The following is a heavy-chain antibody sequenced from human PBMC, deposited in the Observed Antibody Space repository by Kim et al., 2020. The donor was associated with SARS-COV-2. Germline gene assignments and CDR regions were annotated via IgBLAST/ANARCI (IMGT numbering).Heavy chain of an antibody. Sequence: SETLSLTCTVSGGSISISSYYWGWIRQPPGKGLEWIGSIYYSGSTYYNPSLKSRVTISVDTSKNQFSLKLSSVTAADTAVYYCASLDPLHIVVVPAAMPGYRGFDYWGQGTLVTVSS. CDR1: GGSISISSYY. CDR2: IYYSGST. J-gene: IGHJ4*02. CDR3: ASLDPLHIVVVPAAMPGYRGFDY. V-gene: IGHV4-39*01. D-gene: IGHD2-2*01.